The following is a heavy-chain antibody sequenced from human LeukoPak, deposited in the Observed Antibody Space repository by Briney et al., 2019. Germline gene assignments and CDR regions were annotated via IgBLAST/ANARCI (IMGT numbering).Heavy chain of an antibody. V-gene: IGHV4-59*02. Sequence: PSETLSLTCSVSGGSVSSSFWSWIRQPPGKGLEWIGHIYYSGSTNYNPSLKSRVTISEDPSKHHLSLTVTSVTAADTAVYYCARVGPTDDYGDSHDAFDIWGQGTLVAVSS. CDR2: IYYSGST. J-gene: IGHJ3*02. D-gene: IGHD4-17*01. CDR1: GGSVSSSF. CDR3: ARVGPTDDYGDSHDAFDI.